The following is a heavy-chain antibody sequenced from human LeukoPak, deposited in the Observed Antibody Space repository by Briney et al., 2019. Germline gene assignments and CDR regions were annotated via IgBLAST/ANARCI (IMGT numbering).Heavy chain of an antibody. V-gene: IGHV3-23*01. J-gene: IGHJ4*02. CDR3: AKASWVSSTDAVR. D-gene: IGHD3-16*01. CDR2: IRGNGET. CDR1: GLSFRSFA. Sequence: GGSLRLSCAVSGLSFRSFAMSWVRQGPARGLEWVSSIRGNGETFHADSVKGRFTLSSDSSRNTVYFQLNNLRVEDTAIYYCAKASWVSSTDAVRWGQGTLVTVSS.